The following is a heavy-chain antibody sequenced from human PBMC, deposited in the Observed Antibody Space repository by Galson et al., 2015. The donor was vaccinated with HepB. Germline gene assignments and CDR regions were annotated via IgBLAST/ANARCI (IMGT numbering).Heavy chain of an antibody. CDR3: ARTGRITIFGVVRNWFDP. V-gene: IGHV1-3*01. J-gene: IGHJ5*02. D-gene: IGHD3-3*01. CDR1: GYTFTSYA. CDR2: INAGNGNT. Sequence: SVKVSCKASGYTFTSYAMHWVRQAPGQRLEWMGWINAGNGNTKYSQKFQGRVTITRDTSASTAYMELSSLRSEDTAVYYCARTGRITIFGVVRNWFDPWGQGTLVTVSS.